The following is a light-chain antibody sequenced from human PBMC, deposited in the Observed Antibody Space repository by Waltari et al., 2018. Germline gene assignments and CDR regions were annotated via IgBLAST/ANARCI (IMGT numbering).Light chain of an antibody. CDR2: KAS. CDR3: QQYNSYWT. CDR1: QSISSW. Sequence: ITCRASQSISSWLGWYQQKPGKAPKLLIYKASSLESGVPSRFSGSGSGTEFTLTISSLQPDDFATYYCQQYNSYWTFGQGTKVEIK. J-gene: IGKJ1*01. V-gene: IGKV1-5*03.